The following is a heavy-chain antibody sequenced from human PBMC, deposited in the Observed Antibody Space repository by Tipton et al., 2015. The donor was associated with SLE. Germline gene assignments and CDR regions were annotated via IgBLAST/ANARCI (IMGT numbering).Heavy chain of an antibody. CDR1: GFTFDDYA. Sequence: SLRLSCAASGFTFDDYAMHWVRQAPGKGLEWVSGISWNSGSIGYADSVKGRFTISRDNAKNSLYLQMNSLRAEDTALYYCAKGPQYYYDSSGYSEYFQHWGQGTLVTVSS. CDR2: ISWNSGSI. D-gene: IGHD3-22*01. CDR3: AKGPQYYYDSSGYSEYFQH. V-gene: IGHV3-9*01. J-gene: IGHJ1*01.